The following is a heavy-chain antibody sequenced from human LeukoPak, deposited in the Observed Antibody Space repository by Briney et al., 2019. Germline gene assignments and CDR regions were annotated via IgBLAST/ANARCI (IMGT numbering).Heavy chain of an antibody. CDR3: ARDLRRYSVFAPVSFDP. CDR2: ISSSSSYI. D-gene: IGHD5/OR15-5a*01. V-gene: IGHV3-21*01. CDR1: GLTFSSYS. Sequence: GGSLRLSCAASGLTFSSYSMNWVRQAPGKGLEWVSSISSSSSYIYYADSVKGRFTISRDNAKNSLYLQMNSLRAEDTAVYYCARDLRRYSVFAPVSFDPWGQGTPVTVSS. J-gene: IGHJ5*02.